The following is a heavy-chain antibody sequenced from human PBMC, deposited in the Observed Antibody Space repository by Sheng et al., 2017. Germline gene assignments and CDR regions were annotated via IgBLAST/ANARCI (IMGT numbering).Heavy chain of an antibody. V-gene: IGHV1-69*10. CDR1: GGTFSAYA. D-gene: IGHD5-12*01. CDR3: ASRDGYNYKDDAFDI. CDR2: IIPGAHVP. Sequence: QVQLEQPGAEVRKPESSVNVSCKTSGGTFSAYAISWVRQAPGQGLEWLGGIIPGAHVPIYAQNFQGRVTITVDTSTSTTYMELRSLRSDDTAVYYCASRDGYNYKDDAFDIWGQGTMVTVSS. J-gene: IGHJ3*02.